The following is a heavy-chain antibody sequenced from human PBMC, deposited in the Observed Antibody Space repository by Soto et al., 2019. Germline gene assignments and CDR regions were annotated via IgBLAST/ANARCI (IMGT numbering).Heavy chain of an antibody. CDR1: GFTFSSYA. Sequence: PGGSLRLSCAASGFTFSSYAMSWVRQAPGKGLEWVSAISGSGGSTYYADSVKGRFTISRDNSKNTLYLQMNSLRAEDTAVYYCARSPYYYDSSGYYFWLYYFDYWGQGTLVTVSS. V-gene: IGHV3-23*01. D-gene: IGHD3-22*01. CDR2: ISGSGGST. J-gene: IGHJ4*02. CDR3: ARSPYYYDSSGYYFWLYYFDY.